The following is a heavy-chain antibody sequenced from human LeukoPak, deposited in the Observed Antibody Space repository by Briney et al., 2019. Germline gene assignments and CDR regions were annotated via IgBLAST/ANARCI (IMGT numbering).Heavy chain of an antibody. J-gene: IGHJ4*02. Sequence: SETLSLTCAVSGYSISSGYYWGWIRQPPGKGLEWIGTMFHSDNTQYNPSLKSRVTISVDTSKNQFSLKLSSVTAADTAMYYCAREGPYFYDSGDYWGQGTLVTVSS. D-gene: IGHD3-22*01. V-gene: IGHV4-38-2*02. CDR2: MFHSDNT. CDR1: GYSISSGYY. CDR3: AREGPYFYDSGDY.